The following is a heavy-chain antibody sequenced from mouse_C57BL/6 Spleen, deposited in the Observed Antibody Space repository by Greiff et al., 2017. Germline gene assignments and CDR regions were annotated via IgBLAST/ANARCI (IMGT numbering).Heavy chain of an antibody. CDR2: FYPGSGSI. CDR3: ARHEDYYGSRGGAMDY. D-gene: IGHD1-1*01. CDR1: GYTFTEYT. J-gene: IGHJ4*01. V-gene: IGHV1-62-2*01. Sequence: QVQLKQSGAELVKPGASVKLSCKASGYTFTEYTIHWVKQRSGQGLEWIGWFYPGSGSIKYNEKFKDKATLTADKSSSTVYMELSRLTSEDSAVYFCARHEDYYGSRGGAMDYWGQGTSVTVSS.